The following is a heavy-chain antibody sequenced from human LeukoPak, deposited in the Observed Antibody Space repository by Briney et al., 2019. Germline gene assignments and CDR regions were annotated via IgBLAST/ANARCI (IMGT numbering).Heavy chain of an antibody. CDR1: GGTFSSYT. D-gene: IGHD3-22*01. J-gene: IGHJ4*02. CDR3: AIHRYYYDSSGYSFDY. Sequence: SVKASCKASGGTFSSYTISWVRQAPGQGLEWMGRIIPILGIANYAQKFQGRVTITADKSTSTAYMELSSLRSEDTAVYYCAIHRYYYDSSGYSFDYWGQGTLVTVSS. CDR2: IIPILGIA. V-gene: IGHV1-69*02.